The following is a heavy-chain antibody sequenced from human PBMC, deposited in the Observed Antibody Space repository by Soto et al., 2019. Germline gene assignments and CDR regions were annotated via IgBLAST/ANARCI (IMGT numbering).Heavy chain of an antibody. CDR1: GFNLRSYA. V-gene: IGHV3-23*01. Sequence: PGGSLRLSCAASGFNLRSYAMSWVRQAPGKGLEWVSIITGRDALTYHADSVEGRFTISKDNSKNTLYLQMNSLRAEDTAVYYCAKDQATSLGPYHYLDVWGKGTTVTVSS. D-gene: IGHD5-12*01. J-gene: IGHJ6*03. CDR2: ITGRDALT. CDR3: AKDQATSLGPYHYLDV.